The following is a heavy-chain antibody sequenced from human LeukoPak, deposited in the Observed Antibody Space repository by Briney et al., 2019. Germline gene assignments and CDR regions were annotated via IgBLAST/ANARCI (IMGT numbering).Heavy chain of an antibody. CDR1: GGSISSSSYY. CDR3: ARQEAVAAQDAFDI. CDR2: IYYSGST. J-gene: IGHJ3*02. V-gene: IGHV4-39*01. Sequence: PSETLSLTCTVSGGSISSSSYYWGWIRQPPGKGLEWIGSIYYSGSTYYNPSLKSRVTISVDTSKNQFSLKLSSVTAADTAVYYCARQEAVAAQDAFDIWGQGTMVTVSS. D-gene: IGHD6-19*01.